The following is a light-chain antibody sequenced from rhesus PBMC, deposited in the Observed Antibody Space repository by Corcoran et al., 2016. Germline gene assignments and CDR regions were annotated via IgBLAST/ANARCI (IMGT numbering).Light chain of an antibody. J-gene: IGKJ3*01. CDR2: YAS. Sequence: LSASVGDRVTITCRASQGISSYLAWYQQKSGKAPTPLIYYASNLERGVPSRCSGSGSEKEFTLTISSLQHADFATYYCQHYKSAPFTFGPGTKLYIK. CDR1: QGISSY. V-gene: IGKV1-37*01. CDR3: QHYKSAPFT.